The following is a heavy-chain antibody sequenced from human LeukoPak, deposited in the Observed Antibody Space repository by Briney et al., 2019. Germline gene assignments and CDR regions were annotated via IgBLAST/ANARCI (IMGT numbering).Heavy chain of an antibody. CDR3: ARMHQLLSEAFDI. CDR2: INPSGGST. CDR1: GYTFTSNY. J-gene: IGHJ3*02. V-gene: IGHV1-46*03. Sequence: GASVKVSCKXSGYTFTSNYMHWVRQAPGQGLEWMGIINPSGGSTSYAQKFQGRVTMTRDTSTSTVYMELSSLRSEDTAVYYCARMHQLLSEAFDIWGQGTMVTVSS. D-gene: IGHD2-2*01.